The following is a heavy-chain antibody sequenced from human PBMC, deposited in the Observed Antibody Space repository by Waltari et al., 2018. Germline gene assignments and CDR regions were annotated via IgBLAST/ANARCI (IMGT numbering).Heavy chain of an antibody. J-gene: IGHJ3*02. Sequence: VQLVETGVGLIQTGGSLRLSCSASALSGRGNSMRWVRQARGKGLEWVSIVNSGGTTYYADSVKGRFTIARDNSKNTVYLQMNSLRAEDTAVYYCARKHLVTTIIAFDIWGQGTMVTVSS. CDR2: VNSGGTT. V-gene: IGHV3-53*02. CDR3: ARKHLVTTIIAFDI. D-gene: IGHD5-12*01. CDR1: ALSGRGNS.